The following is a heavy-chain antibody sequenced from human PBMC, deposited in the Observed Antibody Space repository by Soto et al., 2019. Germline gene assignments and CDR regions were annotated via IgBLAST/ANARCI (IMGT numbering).Heavy chain of an antibody. CDR3: AKLYHRNLRTSWYVDYGMDV. CDR2: ISYDGSNK. Sequence: QVQLVESGGGVVQPGRSLRLSCAASGFTFSSYGMHWVRQAPGKGLEWVTVISYDGSNKFYADSVKGRFTISRDNSKNTLYLPMNSLRAEDTAVYYCAKLYHRNLRTSWYVDYGMDVWGQGTTVTVSS. V-gene: IGHV3-30*18. D-gene: IGHD6-13*01. CDR1: GFTFSSYG. J-gene: IGHJ6*02.